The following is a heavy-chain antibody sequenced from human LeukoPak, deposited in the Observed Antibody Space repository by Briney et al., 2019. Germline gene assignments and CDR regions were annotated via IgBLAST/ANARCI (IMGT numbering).Heavy chain of an antibody. CDR1: GFTFSSYA. J-gene: IGHJ4*02. V-gene: IGHV3-23*01. CDR2: ISASGGST. D-gene: IGHD1-14*01. Sequence: GGSLRLSCAVSGFTFSSYAMNWVRQAPGKGLEWVSAISASGGSTYYADSVKGRFTISRDNSKNTLCLQMNSLRADDTAVYYCANRRNSVYPITLWGQGTVVAVSS. CDR3: ANRRNSVYPITL.